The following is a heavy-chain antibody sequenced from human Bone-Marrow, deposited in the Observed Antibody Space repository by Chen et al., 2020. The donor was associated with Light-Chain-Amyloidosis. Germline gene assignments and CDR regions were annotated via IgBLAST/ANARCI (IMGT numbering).Heavy chain of an antibody. CDR1: GYTFTGYY. J-gene: IGHJ6*02. D-gene: IGHD6-19*01. CDR3: ARDMSPGIAVSGPYGMDV. Sequence: QVQLVQSGAELRKPGASVKVSCKASGYTFTGYYIHWVRQAPGQGLEWVGWVNPNKGGINYAQKFQDRVSMTRHTTASTVYMELSRLTSDDTAVYFCARDMSPGIAVSGPYGMDVWGQGTTVTVSS. CDR2: VNPNKGGI. V-gene: IGHV1-2*02.